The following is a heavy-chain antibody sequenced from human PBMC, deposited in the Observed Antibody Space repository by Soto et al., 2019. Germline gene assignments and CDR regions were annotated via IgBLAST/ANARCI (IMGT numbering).Heavy chain of an antibody. CDR2: ISSNSAYI. J-gene: IGHJ5*02. D-gene: IGHD6-13*01. V-gene: IGHV3-21*01. CDR3: TRDASRDSSARGWFDP. CDR1: GFTFRSFT. Sequence: GGSLRLSCAASGFTFRSFTMNWVRQAPRKGLEWVSTISSNSAYIYYTDALRGRFTISRDNAKNSLHLQMNSLRAEDTAVYYCTRDASRDSSARGWFDPWGPGTLVTVSS.